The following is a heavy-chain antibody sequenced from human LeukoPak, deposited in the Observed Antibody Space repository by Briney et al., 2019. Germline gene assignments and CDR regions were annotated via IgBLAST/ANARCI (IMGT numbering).Heavy chain of an antibody. Sequence: RSSETLSLTCSVSGDSIRGGSFHWNWIRQPAGKGLEWIGRIYITGSTDYNPSLKSRVTMSVDTSNNQFSLKLTSVTAADTAVYYCAKSWGYAANSLHIQHWGQGARVIVSA. CDR1: GDSIRGGSFH. CDR3: AKSWGYAANSLHIQH. J-gene: IGHJ1*01. D-gene: IGHD4-23*01. CDR2: IYITGST. V-gene: IGHV4-61*02.